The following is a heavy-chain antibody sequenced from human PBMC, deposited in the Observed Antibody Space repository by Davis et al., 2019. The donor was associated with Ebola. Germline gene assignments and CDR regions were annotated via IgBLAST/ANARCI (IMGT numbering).Heavy chain of an antibody. J-gene: IGHJ4*02. V-gene: IGHV3-48*02. D-gene: IGHD4-23*01. CDR2: ISDSSTTI. CDR1: GFTFSAYS. Sequence: GESLKISCAASGFTFSAYSMNWVRQAPGKGLEWVSYISDSSTTIYYADSVKGRFTISRDNAKNSLYLQMNSLRDEDTAVYYCAQQLGDYGGNALRYWGQGTLVTVSS. CDR3: AQQLGDYGGNALRY.